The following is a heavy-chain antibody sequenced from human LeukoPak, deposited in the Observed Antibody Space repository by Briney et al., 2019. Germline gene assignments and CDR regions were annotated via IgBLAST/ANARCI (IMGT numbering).Heavy chain of an antibody. V-gene: IGHV3-23*01. D-gene: IGHD2-2*02. J-gene: IGHJ4*02. Sequence: GGSLRLSCAASGFTFRNYAMTWVRQAPGKGLEWVSAISGSGGSTYYADSVKGRFTISRDNSKNTLYLQMNGLRAEDTAVYYCAKDPNTAPGVDYWGQGTLVTVSS. CDR1: GFTFRNYA. CDR3: AKDPNTAPGVDY. CDR2: ISGSGGST.